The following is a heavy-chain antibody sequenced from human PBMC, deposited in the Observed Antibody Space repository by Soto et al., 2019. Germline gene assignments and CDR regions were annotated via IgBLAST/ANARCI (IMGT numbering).Heavy chain of an antibody. CDR1: SGPSRSYN. Sequence: QVQLQQSGPRLVKPSETLSLTCTVSSGPSRSYNWGWIRQSPRRVLEWIGYVYYTGDTDYNPALPSRVTTSAATSTNNIPLILSSVAAADAAVYYCVTPGIDDVRGLADVWGQWSTVPVSS. D-gene: IGHD3-10*01. CDR2: VYYTGDT. V-gene: IGHV4-59*08. J-gene: IGHJ6*02. CDR3: VTPGIDDVRGLADV.